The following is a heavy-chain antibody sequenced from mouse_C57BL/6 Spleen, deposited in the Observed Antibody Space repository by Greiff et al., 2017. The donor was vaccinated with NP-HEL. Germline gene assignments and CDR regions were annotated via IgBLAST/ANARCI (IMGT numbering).Heavy chain of an antibody. D-gene: IGHD1-1*01. CDR2: IYPGDGDT. Sequence: VKLVESGPELVKPGASVKISCKASGYAFSSSWMNWVKQRPGKGLEWIGRIYPGDGDTNYNGKFKGKATLTADKSSSTAYMQLSSRTSGDSAVCFCARTISYGSSYWYFDVWGTGTTVTVSS. CDR1: GYAFSSSW. CDR3: ARTISYGSSYWYFDV. V-gene: IGHV1-82*01. J-gene: IGHJ1*03.